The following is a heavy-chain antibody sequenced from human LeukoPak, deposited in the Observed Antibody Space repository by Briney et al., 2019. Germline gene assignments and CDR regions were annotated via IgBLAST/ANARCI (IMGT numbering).Heavy chain of an antibody. D-gene: IGHD2-15*01. V-gene: IGHV4-39*01. CDR3: ARYCNGGSCYSGYWFDP. CDR1: GGSISSSSYY. J-gene: IGHJ5*02. Sequence: SETLSLTCTVSGGSISSSSYYWGWIRQPPGKGLEWIGSIYYSGSTYYNPSLKSRVTISVDTSKNQFSLNLSSVTAADTAVYYCARYCNGGSCYSGYWFDPWGQGTLVTVSS. CDR2: IYYSGST.